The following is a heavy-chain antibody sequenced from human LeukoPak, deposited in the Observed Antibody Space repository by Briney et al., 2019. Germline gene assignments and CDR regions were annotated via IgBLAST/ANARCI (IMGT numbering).Heavy chain of an antibody. CDR3: SKVCSGGSCYGAHSDY. V-gene: IGHV3-43*02. D-gene: IGHD2-15*01. J-gene: IGHJ4*02. CDR1: GFTFDDYA. CDR2: ISGDGGST. Sequence: GGSLRLSCAASGFTFDDYAMHWVRQAPGKGLEWVSLISGDGGSTYYADSVKGRFTISRDNSKNSLYLQMNSLRTEDTALYYCSKVCSGGSCYGAHSDYWGQGTLVTVSS.